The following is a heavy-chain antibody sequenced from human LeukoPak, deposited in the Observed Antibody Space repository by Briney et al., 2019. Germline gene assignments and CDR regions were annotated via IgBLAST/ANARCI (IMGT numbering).Heavy chain of an antibody. V-gene: IGHV3-11*06. CDR3: AKGFYSGGNSFLIDY. Sequence: GGSLRLSCAASGFTFSDYYVSWIRQAPGKGLEYISYINSRSNYIDYADSVQGRFPISRDNAKNSLYLQMNSLRAGDTAVYYCAKGFYSGGNSFLIDYRGQATPATVSS. CDR1: GFTFSDYY. D-gene: IGHD2-15*01. CDR2: INSRSNYI. J-gene: IGHJ4*02.